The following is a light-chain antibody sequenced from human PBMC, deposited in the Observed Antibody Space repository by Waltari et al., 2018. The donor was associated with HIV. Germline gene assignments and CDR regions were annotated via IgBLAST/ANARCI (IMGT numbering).Light chain of an antibody. Sequence: SHELTQPPSVSVSPGQTAIITCSGDKLGDNFASWYQLPAAPSPLLFSYQDAKRPSGIPERFSGSNAGNAATPTISGTQHMDEGNYCWQCCDSSTPIFGGGTKLTVL. CDR1: KLGDNF. CDR3: QCCDSSTPI. J-gene: IGLJ2*01. CDR2: QDA. V-gene: IGLV3-1*01.